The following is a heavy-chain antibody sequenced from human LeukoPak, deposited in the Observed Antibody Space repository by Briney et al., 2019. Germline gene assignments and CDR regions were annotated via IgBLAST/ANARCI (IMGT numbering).Heavy chain of an antibody. D-gene: IGHD3-10*01. V-gene: IGHV3-48*03. CDR3: ARVPRLGHDSGKEIDP. J-gene: IGHJ5*02. Sequence: GGSLRLSCAASGFTFRSSDMNWVRQAPGKGLEWVSYISRSGSPIYYADSVKGRFTVSRDNAKNSLFLQMNSLRAEDTAVYYCARVPRLGHDSGKEIDPWGQGTLVTVSS. CDR1: GFTFRSSD. CDR2: ISRSGSPI.